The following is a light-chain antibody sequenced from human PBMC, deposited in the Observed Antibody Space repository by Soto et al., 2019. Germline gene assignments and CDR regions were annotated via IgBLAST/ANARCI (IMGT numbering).Light chain of an antibody. V-gene: IGKV3-15*01. CDR2: GAS. J-gene: IGKJ2*01. CDR1: QSVGSN. CDR3: QQYNNWPLYT. Sequence: EIVMTQSPATLSVSPGERATLSCTASQSVGSNLAWYQQKPGQAPRLLIYGASTRATGIPARFSGSGSGTEFTLTISSLQPEDFAVYYCQQYNNWPLYTFGQGTKLEIK.